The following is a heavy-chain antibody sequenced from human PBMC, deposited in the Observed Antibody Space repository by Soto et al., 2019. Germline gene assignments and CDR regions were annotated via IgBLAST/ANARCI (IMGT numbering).Heavy chain of an antibody. CDR2: IYASGTT. V-gene: IGHV4-4*07. CDR3: ARDPRNLWSGSRGYFDD. J-gene: IGHJ4*02. D-gene: IGHD3-3*01. Sequence: SETLSLTCTVSGGSIRSYYWIRIRQPAGKRLEWIGHIYASGTTNYNPSIKSRITMSVDTSKNQFSLNLSSVTAADTAVYYCARDPRNLWSGSRGYFDDWGQGTLVTVSS. CDR1: GGSIRSYY.